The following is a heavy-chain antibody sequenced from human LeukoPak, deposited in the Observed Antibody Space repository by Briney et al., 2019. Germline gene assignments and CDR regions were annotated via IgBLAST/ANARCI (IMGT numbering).Heavy chain of an antibody. V-gene: IGHV3-23*01. CDR3: AREAVATGFSAFDI. Sequence: GGSLRLSCAASGFTFSSYAMSGVRQARGKGLEWVSAIVGSGGSTYYADSVKGRFTISRDNSKNTLYLQMNSLRAEDTAVYYCAREAVATGFSAFDIWGQGTMVTVSS. CDR2: IVGSGGST. J-gene: IGHJ3*02. CDR1: GFTFSSYA. D-gene: IGHD5-12*01.